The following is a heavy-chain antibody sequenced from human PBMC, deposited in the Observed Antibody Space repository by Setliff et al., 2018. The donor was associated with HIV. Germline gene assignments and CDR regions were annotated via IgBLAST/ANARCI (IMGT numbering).Heavy chain of an antibody. CDR2: RYTRGDGR. V-gene: IGHV1-69-2*01. Sequence: ASVKVSCKASGYTFTDSFITWLQPAPGKGLEWMGRRYTRGDGRIYAERLRGRITLSADTSTHTGYMQLDNLKSEDTAMYFSAAGPFSWGQYFWGHGTLVTVSS. J-gene: IGHJ4*01. CDR3: AAGPFSWGQYF. D-gene: IGHD3-16*01. CDR1: GYTFTDSF.